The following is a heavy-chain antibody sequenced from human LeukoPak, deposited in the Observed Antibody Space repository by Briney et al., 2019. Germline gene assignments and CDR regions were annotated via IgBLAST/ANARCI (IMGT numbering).Heavy chain of an antibody. D-gene: IGHD1-1*01. J-gene: IGHJ4*02. CDR3: ARGATWNDVNY. V-gene: IGHV3-74*01. CDR2: INSDGRRT. CDR1: GFTISSYW. Sequence: GGSLVLSCAASGFTISSYWMHWVRQARGKGEGWGSRINSDGRRTSDADSVKGRITISRDNAKKTRYREMNSLRAQDTAVYYCARGATWNDVNYWGQGTLVTVSS.